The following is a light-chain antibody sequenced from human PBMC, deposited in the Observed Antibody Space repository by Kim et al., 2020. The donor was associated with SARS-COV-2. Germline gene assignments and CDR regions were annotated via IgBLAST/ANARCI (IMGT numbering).Light chain of an antibody. CDR3: QQRSNWPPMYT. J-gene: IGKJ2*01. CDR1: QSVSSY. Sequence: SPGDRATRSCRASQSVSSYLAWYQQKPGQAPRLLIYDASNRATGIPARFSGSGSGTDFTLTISSLEPEDFAVYYCQQRSNWPPMYTFGQGTKLEIK. V-gene: IGKV3-11*01. CDR2: DAS.